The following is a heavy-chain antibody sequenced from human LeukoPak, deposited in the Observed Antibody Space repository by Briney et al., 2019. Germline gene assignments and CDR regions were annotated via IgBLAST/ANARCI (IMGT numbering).Heavy chain of an antibody. CDR1: GYTLTSYG. D-gene: IGHD3-3*01. CDR2: ISAYNGNT. CDR3: ARDYRAIFGVVINNWFDP. Sequence: ASVKVSCKASGYTLTSYGISWVRQAPGQGLEWMGWISAYNGNTNYAQKLQGRVTMTTDTSTSTAYMELRSLRSDDTAVYYCARDYRAIFGVVINNWFDPWGQGTLVTVSS. V-gene: IGHV1-18*01. J-gene: IGHJ5*02.